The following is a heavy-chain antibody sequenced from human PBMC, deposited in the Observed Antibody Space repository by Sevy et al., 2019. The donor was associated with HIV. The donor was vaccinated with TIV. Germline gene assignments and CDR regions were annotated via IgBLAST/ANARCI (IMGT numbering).Heavy chain of an antibody. J-gene: IGHJ4*02. CDR3: ASPGGLYDSSGYYRPYFDY. CDR2: IIPIFGTA. D-gene: IGHD3-22*01. CDR1: GGTFSSYA. Sequence: ASVKVSCKASGGTFSSYAISWVRQAPGQGLEWMGGIIPIFGTANYAQKFQGRVTITADESTSTAYMELSSLRSEDTAVYYCASPGGLYDSSGYYRPYFDYWGQGTLVTVS. V-gene: IGHV1-69*13.